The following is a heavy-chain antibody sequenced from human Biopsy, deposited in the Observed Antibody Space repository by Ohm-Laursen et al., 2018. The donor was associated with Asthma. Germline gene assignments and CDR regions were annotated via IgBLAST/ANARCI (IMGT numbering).Heavy chain of an antibody. CDR3: AREGVAGTHIED. V-gene: IGHV3-30-3*01. Sequence: SLRLSCAASRFTYEMHWVRQAPGKGLEWVAVISYDGSSIYYADSVKGRFTISRDNSKNTLSLQMNSLTAEDTAVYYCAREGVAGTHIEDWGQGTLVRVSS. CDR2: ISYDGSSI. D-gene: IGHD6-19*01. J-gene: IGHJ4*02. CDR1: RFTYE.